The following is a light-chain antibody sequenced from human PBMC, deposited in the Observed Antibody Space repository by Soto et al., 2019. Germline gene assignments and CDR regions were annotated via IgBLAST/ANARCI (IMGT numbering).Light chain of an antibody. CDR1: SSNIGAGFG. CDR3: QSYDRSLSVV. J-gene: IGLJ2*01. Sequence: QSVLTQAPSVSGAPGQRVTISCTGTSSNIGAGFGVHWYQQLPGTAPKLLIHGNNNRPSGVPDRFSGSKSGTSASLTIDGLPAEDEADYYCQSYDRSLSVVFGGGTKVTVL. CDR2: GNN. V-gene: IGLV1-40*01.